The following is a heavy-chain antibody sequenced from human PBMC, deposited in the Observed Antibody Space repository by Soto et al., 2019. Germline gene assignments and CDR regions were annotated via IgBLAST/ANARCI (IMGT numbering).Heavy chain of an antibody. V-gene: IGHV1-8*01. CDR2: LNPTTGNT. Sequence: ASVKVACKASGYLFTSSDINWVRQATGQGLEWRGWLNPTTGNTGYAQNFQGRVTMTGNTSISTAYMELSSLKSEVTVGYYCTRGRIMLTFGGAIILDYWG. D-gene: IGHD3-16*01. CDR1: GYLFTSSD. CDR3: TRGRIMLTFGGAIILDY. J-gene: IGHJ4*01.